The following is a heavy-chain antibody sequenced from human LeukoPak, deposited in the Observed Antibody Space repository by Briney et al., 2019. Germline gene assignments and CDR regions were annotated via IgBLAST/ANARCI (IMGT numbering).Heavy chain of an antibody. Sequence: SETLSLTCAVYGGSFSGYYWSWIRQPPGKGLEWIGEINHSGSTNYNPSLKSRVTISVDTSKNQFSLKLSCVTAADTAVYYCASGGCSSTSCYSSWFDPWGQGTLVTVSS. V-gene: IGHV4-34*01. CDR3: ASGGCSSTSCYSSWFDP. J-gene: IGHJ5*02. CDR2: INHSGST. D-gene: IGHD2-2*01. CDR1: GGSFSGYY.